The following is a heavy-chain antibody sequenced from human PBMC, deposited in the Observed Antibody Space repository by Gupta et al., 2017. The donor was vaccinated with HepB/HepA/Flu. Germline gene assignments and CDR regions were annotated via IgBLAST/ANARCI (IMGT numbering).Heavy chain of an antibody. J-gene: IGHJ4*02. D-gene: IGHD1-26*01. V-gene: IGHV3-15*01. CDR3: ATGRVQWQLLLDS. CDR1: GFTFTNAW. CDR2: IRSNTDGGAT. Sequence: EVQLVESGGGLVKPGGSLRLSCAASGFTFTNAWMSWVRQAPGKGLEWVGRIRSNTDGGATDYAAPVKDRFTISRDDSYNTVYLQMNSLKTEDTAVYYCATGRVQWQLLLDSCGQVTLVTVSS.